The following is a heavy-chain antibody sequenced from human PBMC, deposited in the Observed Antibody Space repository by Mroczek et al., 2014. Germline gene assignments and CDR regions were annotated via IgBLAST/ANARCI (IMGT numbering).Heavy chain of an antibody. CDR3: AKPPHRAGGATYYYGMGRR. V-gene: IGHV3-23*01. Sequence: ESGGGLVQPGGSLRLSCAASEFTFSSYAMSWVRQAPGKGLEWVSAISGSGGSTYYADSVKGRFTISRDNSKNTLYLQMNSLRAEDTAVYYCAKPPHRAGGATYYYGMGRRGAKGPTVTVSS. D-gene: IGHD1-26*01. J-gene: IGHJ6*02. CDR2: ISGSGGST. CDR1: EFTFSSYA.